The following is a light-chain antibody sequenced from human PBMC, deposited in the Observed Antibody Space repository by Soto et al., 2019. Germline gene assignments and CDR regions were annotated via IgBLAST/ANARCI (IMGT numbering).Light chain of an antibody. CDR1: QSISSW. CDR2: KAS. CDR3: QQYKSYPYT. V-gene: IGKV1-5*03. J-gene: IGKJ2*01. Sequence: DIQMTQSPSTLSTSVGDRVTITCRATQSISSWLAWYQQRPGKAPNLLIYKASNLQSGVPSRFSGSGSETEFTLTISSLQPDDFATYYCQQYKSYPYTFGQGTKLEIK.